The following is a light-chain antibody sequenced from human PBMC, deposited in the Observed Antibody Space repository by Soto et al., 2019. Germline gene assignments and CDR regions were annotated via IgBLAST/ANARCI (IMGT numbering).Light chain of an antibody. J-gene: IGLJ2*01. CDR1: SSDVGGYNY. CDR2: DVS. CDR3: CSYAGSNILI. Sequence: QSVLTQPRSVSGSPGQSVTISCTGTSSDVGGYNYVSWYQQHPGRAPKLIISDVSKRPSGVPDRFSGSKSGNTASLTISGLQAEDEADYYCCSYAGSNILIFGGGTKVTVL. V-gene: IGLV2-11*01.